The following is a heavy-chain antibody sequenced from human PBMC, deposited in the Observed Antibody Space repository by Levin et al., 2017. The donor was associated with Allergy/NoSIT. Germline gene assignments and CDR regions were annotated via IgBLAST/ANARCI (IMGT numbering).Heavy chain of an antibody. CDR1: GYTFTGYY. Sequence: VASVKVSCKASGYTFTGYYMHWVRQAPGQGLEWMGWINPNSGGTNYAQKFQGRVTMTRDTSISTAYMELSRLRSDDTAVYYCARDWNDGVGYYYYYYMDVWGKGTTVTVSS. V-gene: IGHV1-2*02. J-gene: IGHJ6*03. D-gene: IGHD1-1*01. CDR3: ARDWNDGVGYYYYYYMDV. CDR2: INPNSGGT.